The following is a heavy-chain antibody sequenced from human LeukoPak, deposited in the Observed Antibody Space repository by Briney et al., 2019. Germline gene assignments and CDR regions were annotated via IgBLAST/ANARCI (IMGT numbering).Heavy chain of an antibody. CDR1: GGSISSGGYS. J-gene: IGHJ5*02. CDR3: ARVDGDWFDP. Sequence: SETLSLTCAVSGGSISSGGYSWSWIRQPPGKGLEWIGYIYHSGSTYYNPSLKSRVTVSVDRSKNQFSLKLSSVTAADTAVYYCARVDGDWFDPWGQGTLVTVSS. V-gene: IGHV4-30-2*01. D-gene: IGHD5-24*01. CDR2: IYHSGST.